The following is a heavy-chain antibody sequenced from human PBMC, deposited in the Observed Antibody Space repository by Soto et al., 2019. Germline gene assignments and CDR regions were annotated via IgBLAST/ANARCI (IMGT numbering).Heavy chain of an antibody. CDR1: GFTFSSYA. CDR3: AKAPPGIAVPGPIYWYFDL. D-gene: IGHD6-19*01. V-gene: IGHV3-23*01. Sequence: EVQLLESGGGLVQPGGSLRLSCAASGFTFSSYAMSWVRQAPGKGLEWVSAISGSGGSTYYADSVKGRFTISRDNSKNTLYLQMNSLRAEDTAVYYCAKAPPGIAVPGPIYWYFDLWGRGTLVTVSS. J-gene: IGHJ2*01. CDR2: ISGSGGST.